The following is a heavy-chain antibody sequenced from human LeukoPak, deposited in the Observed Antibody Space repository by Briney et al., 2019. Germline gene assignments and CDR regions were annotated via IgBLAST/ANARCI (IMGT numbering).Heavy chain of an antibody. CDR3: AAFSRVRGYYFDY. CDR2: INHSGST. CDR1: GGSFSGYY. V-gene: IGHV4-34*01. Sequence: KPSETLSLTCAVYGGSFSGYYWSWIRQPPGKGLEWIGEINHSGSTSYNPSLKSRVTISVDTSKNQFSLKLSSVTAADTAVYYCAAFSRVRGYYFDYWGQGTLVTVSS. D-gene: IGHD3-3*02. J-gene: IGHJ4*02.